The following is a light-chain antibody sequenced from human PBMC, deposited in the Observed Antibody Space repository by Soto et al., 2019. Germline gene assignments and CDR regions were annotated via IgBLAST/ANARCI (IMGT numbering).Light chain of an antibody. J-gene: IGLJ2*01. CDR3: QTWGSGTVV. CDR2: LNSDGSH. Sequence: QPVLTQSPSASASLGASVKLTCTLSSGHSSYAIAWHQQQPEKGPRYLMKLNSDGSHSKGDGIPDRFSGSSSGAERYLTISNLQSEDEADYYCQTWGSGTVVFGGGTKLTVL. CDR1: SGHSSYA. V-gene: IGLV4-69*01.